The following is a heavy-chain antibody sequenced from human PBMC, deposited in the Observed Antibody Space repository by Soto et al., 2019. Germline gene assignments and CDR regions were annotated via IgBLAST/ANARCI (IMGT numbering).Heavy chain of an antibody. J-gene: IGHJ6*02. CDR3: ARHGGRGGYYYYGMDV. D-gene: IGHD3-16*01. V-gene: IGHV5-10-1*01. CDR2: IDPSDSYT. CDR1: GYSFTSYW. Sequence: PGESLKISCXGSGYSFTSYWISWVRQMPGKGLEWMGRIDPSDSYTNYSPSFQGHVTISADKSISTAYLQWSSLKASDTAMYYCARHGGRGGYYYYGMDVWGQGTTVTVSS.